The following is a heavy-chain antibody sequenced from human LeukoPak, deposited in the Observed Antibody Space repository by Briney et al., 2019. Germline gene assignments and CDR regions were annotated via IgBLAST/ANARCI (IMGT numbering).Heavy chain of an antibody. Sequence: SETLSLTCTVSGGSISSYYWSWIRQPPGKGLEWIGYIYYSGSTNYNPSLKSRLTISVGTSKNQFSLKLSSVTAADTAVYYCARGFRRGGGFDPWGQGTLVTVSS. CDR3: ARGFRRGGGFDP. J-gene: IGHJ5*02. CDR1: GGSISSYY. D-gene: IGHD3-10*01. V-gene: IGHV4-59*01. CDR2: IYYSGST.